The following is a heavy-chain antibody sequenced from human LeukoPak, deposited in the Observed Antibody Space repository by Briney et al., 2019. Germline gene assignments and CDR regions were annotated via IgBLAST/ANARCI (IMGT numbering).Heavy chain of an antibody. Sequence: GGSLRLSCVVSGLKFSDAWVTWVRQAPGKGLEWVGRIKRGGTTDYAAPVNGRFTISRDDSKNTIYPQVNSLKIEDTAVYYCKWERSVYYGMDVWGQGTTVTVSS. V-gene: IGHV3-15*01. J-gene: IGHJ6*02. CDR3: KWERSVYYGMDV. D-gene: IGHD1-26*01. CDR1: GLKFSDAW. CDR2: IKRGGTT.